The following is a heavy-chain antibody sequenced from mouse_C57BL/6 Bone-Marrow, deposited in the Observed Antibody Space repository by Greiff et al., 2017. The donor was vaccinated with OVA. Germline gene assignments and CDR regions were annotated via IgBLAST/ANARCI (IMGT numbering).Heavy chain of an antibody. Sequence: VQLQQSGAELVMPGASVKLSCKASGYTFTSYWMHWVKQRPGQGLEWIGEIDPSDSYTNYNQKFKGKSTLTVDKSSSTAYMQLSSLTSEDSAVYYCARGREGEFAYWGQGTLVTVSA. CDR3: ARGREGEFAY. CDR1: GYTFTSYW. J-gene: IGHJ3*01. CDR2: IDPSDSYT. V-gene: IGHV1-69*01. D-gene: IGHD3-1*01.